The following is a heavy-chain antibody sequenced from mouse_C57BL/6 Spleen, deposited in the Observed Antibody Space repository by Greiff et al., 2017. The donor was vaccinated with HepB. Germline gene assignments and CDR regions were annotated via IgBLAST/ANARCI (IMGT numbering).Heavy chain of an antibody. D-gene: IGHD1-1*01. V-gene: IGHV1-52*01. CDR3: VTTVVATDY. Sequence: VQLQQSGAELVRPGSSVKLSCKASGYTFTSYWMHWVKQRPIQGLEWIGNIDPSDSETHYNQKFKDKATLTVDKSSSTAYMQLSSLTSEDSAVYYCVTTVVATDYWGQGTTLTVSS. CDR1: GYTFTSYW. CDR2: IDPSDSET. J-gene: IGHJ2*01.